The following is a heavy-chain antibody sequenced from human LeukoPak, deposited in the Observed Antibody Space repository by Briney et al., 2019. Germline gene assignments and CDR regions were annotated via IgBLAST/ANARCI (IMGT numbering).Heavy chain of an antibody. CDR1: GFTFSIYS. Sequence: KPRGSLRLSCAASGFTFSIYSMNWVRQAPGKGLEWLSSITSSSNYIYYADSVKGRFTISRDNVQNSLYLQMNSLRAEDTAMYYCARDRGYFDNWGQGILVTVSS. CDR3: ARDRGYFDN. J-gene: IGHJ4*02. V-gene: IGHV3-21*01. CDR2: ITSSSNYI.